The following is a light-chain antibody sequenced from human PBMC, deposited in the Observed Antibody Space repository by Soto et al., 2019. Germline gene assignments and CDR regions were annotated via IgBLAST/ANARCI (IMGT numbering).Light chain of an antibody. CDR1: QGISNW. V-gene: IGKV1-12*01. Sequence: DIQMTQSPSAVSASVGDRVTITCRASQGISNWLAWYQQQPGKAPKLLIYAASSLLSGVPSRFSGRGSGTDFTLTISSLHPEDFATYYCQQANSFPLTFGGGTKVEIK. CDR2: AAS. CDR3: QQANSFPLT. J-gene: IGKJ4*01.